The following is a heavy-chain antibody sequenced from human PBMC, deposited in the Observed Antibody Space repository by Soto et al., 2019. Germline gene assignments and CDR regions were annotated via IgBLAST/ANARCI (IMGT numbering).Heavy chain of an antibody. CDR1: GFSLTSSGVG. Sequence: QITLKESGPTLLEPTQTLTLTCSFSGFSLTSSGVGVGWLRQAPGKALECLGIIYWDGDRRYNPSLRQRLTSTKDDSMNRVGRTLTYMEHVDTATYYCAHRVAWYSYWDVGWFDPWGQGTLVTVS. D-gene: IGHD2-8*02. CDR3: AHRVAWYSYWDVGWFDP. J-gene: IGHJ5*02. V-gene: IGHV2-5*02. CDR2: IYWDGDR.